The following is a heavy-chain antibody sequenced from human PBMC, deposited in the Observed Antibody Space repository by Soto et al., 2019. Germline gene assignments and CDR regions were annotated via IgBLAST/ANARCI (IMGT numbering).Heavy chain of an antibody. CDR3: ARVGGSSGWRYDAFDI. J-gene: IGHJ3*02. V-gene: IGHV1-2*02. CDR1: GYTFTGYY. D-gene: IGHD6-19*01. CDR2: INPNSGGT. Sequence: ASVKVSCKASGYTFTGYYMHWVRQAPGQGLEWMGWINPNSGGTNYAQKFQGRVTMTRDTAISTAYMELSRLRSDDTAVYYCARVGGSSGWRYDAFDIWGQGTMVTVSS.